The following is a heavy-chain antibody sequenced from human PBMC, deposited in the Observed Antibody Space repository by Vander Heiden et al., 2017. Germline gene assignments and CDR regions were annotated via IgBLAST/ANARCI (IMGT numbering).Heavy chain of an antibody. Sequence: QVQLQESGPGLVKPSETLSLTCTVSTGSLSRGSYYWRWIRQPPGKGLEWIGYIYYSGDTNYNPSLKSRVTISVDRSKNQFSLKLSSVNAADTAVYYCARVRVDATNEAFDIWGQGTMVTVSS. D-gene: IGHD2-15*01. V-gene: IGHV4-61*01. J-gene: IGHJ3*02. CDR3: ARVRVDATNEAFDI. CDR2: IYYSGDT. CDR1: TGSLSRGSYY.